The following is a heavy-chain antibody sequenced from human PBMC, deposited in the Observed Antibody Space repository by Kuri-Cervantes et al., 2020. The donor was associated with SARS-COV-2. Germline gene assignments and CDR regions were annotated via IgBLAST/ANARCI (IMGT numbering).Heavy chain of an antibody. J-gene: IGHJ6*02. V-gene: IGHV1-18*01. CDR3: ARASHYDFWSGHHSLIWEYYYYYYGMDV. D-gene: IGHD3-3*01. CDR1: GYTFTSYG. CDR2: ISAYNGNT. Sequence: ASVKVSCKASGYTFTSYGISWVRQAPGQGLEWMGWISAYNGNTNYAQKFQGRVTMTRNTSISTAYMELSSLRSEDTAVYYCARASHYDFWSGHHSLIWEYYYYYYGMDVWGQGTTVTVSS.